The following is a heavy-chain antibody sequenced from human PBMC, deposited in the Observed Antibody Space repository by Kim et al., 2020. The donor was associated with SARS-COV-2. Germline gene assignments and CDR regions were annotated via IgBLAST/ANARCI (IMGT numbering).Heavy chain of an antibody. CDR3: ARDRGWLRDGYYYYYGMDV. V-gene: IGHV1-2*02. Sequence: ASVKVSCKASGYTFTGYYMHWVRQAPGQGLEWMGWINPNSGGTNYAQKFQGRVTMTRDMSISTAYMELSRLRSDDTAVYYCARDRGWLRDGYYYYYGMDVWGQGTTVTVSS. D-gene: IGHD5-12*01. J-gene: IGHJ6*02. CDR1: GYTFTGYY. CDR2: INPNSGGT.